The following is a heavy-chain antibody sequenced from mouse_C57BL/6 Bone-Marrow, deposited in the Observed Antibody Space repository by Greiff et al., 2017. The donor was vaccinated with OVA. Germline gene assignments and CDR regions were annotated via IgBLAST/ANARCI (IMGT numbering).Heavy chain of an antibody. CDR2: INPYNGDT. Sequence: EVKVVESGPELVKPGDSVKKSCKASGYSFTGYFMNWVMQSHGKSLEWIGRINPYNGDTFYNQKFKGKATLTVDKSSSTAHMELRSLTSEDSAVYYCARSLSGYFDYWGQGTTLTVSS. V-gene: IGHV1-20*01. CDR1: GYSFTGYF. CDR3: ARSLSGYFDY. J-gene: IGHJ2*01.